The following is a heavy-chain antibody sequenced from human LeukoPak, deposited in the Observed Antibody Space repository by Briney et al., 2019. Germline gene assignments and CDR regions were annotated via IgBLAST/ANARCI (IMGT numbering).Heavy chain of an antibody. CDR3: AGGRSGYDRNDAFDI. D-gene: IGHD5-12*01. V-gene: IGHV3-21*01. J-gene: IGHJ3*02. CDR2: ISSSSSYI. Sequence: GGSLRLSCAASGFTFSSYSMNWVRQAPGKGLEWVSSISSSSSYIYYADSVKGRFTISRDNAKNSLYLQMNSLRAEDTAVYYCAGGRSGYDRNDAFDIWSQGTMVTVSS. CDR1: GFTFSSYS.